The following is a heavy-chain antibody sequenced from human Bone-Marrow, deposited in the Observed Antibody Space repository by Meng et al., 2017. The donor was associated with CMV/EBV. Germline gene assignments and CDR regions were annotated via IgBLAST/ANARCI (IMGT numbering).Heavy chain of an antibody. CDR2: IKQDGSEK. CDR1: GFTFSSYW. V-gene: IGHV3-7*01. D-gene: IGHD1-26*01. CDR3: ARGLGAPDY. J-gene: IGHJ4*02. Sequence: GESLKIACSASGFTFSSYWMSWVRQAPGKGLEWVANIKQDGSEKYYVDSVQGRFTISRDNAKNSLYVEMNSLRVEDTGVYYCARGLGAPDYWGQGTLVTVSS.